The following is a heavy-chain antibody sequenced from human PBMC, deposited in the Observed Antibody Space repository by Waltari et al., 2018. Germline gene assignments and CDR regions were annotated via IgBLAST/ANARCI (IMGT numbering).Heavy chain of an antibody. D-gene: IGHD2-15*01. Sequence: QLQLQESGPGLVKPSETLSLTCTVSGGSVSSSSYYWGWIRQPPGKGLEWIGSIYYSGSTYYNPSLKSRVTISVDTSKNQFSLKLSSVTAADTAVYYCARDRLYGGNTHRVAWGQGTLVTVSS. CDR3: ARDRLYGGNTHRVA. J-gene: IGHJ4*02. CDR1: GGSVSSSSYY. CDR2: IYYSGST. V-gene: IGHV4-39*07.